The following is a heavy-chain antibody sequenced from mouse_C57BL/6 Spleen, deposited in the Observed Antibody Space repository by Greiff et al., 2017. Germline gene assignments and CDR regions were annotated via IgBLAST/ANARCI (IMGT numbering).Heavy chain of an antibody. CDR2: IRNKANNHAT. CDR3: TRQRDHLDFDY. J-gene: IGHJ2*01. CDR1: GFTFSDAW. Sequence: EVMLVESGGGLVQPGGSMKLSCAASGFTFSDAWMDWVRQSPEKGLEWVAEIRNKANNHATYYAESVKGRFTISRDDSKSSVYLQMNSLRAEDTGIYYCTRQRDHLDFDYWGQGTTLTVSS. V-gene: IGHV6-6*01.